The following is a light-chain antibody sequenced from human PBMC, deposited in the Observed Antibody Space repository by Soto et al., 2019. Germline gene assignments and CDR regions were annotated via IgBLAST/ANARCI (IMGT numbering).Light chain of an antibody. CDR3: SSYTSSITLRFG. V-gene: IGLV2-14*01. Sequence: QSALTQPASVSGSPGQSITISCTGTSSDVGGYNYVSWYQQHPGKAPKLMIYEVSNRPSGVSNRFSGSKSGNTASLTISGLQAEDEADYYCSSYTSSITLRFGFGTGTKLTVL. CDR1: SSDVGGYNY. J-gene: IGLJ1*01. CDR2: EVS.